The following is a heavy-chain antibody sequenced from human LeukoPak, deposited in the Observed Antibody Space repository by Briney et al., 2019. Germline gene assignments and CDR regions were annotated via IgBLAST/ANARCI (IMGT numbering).Heavy chain of an antibody. CDR3: ARVGVSWGGFDI. CDR2: IKGDGSIT. Sequence: PGGSLRLSCAASGFTLRTYWVYWVRQAPGKGLGWVSRIKGDGSITNYADSVRGRFTISRDNARNTVFLQMNSLRGEYTAVYYCARVGVSWGGFDIWGQGTMVTVSS. CDR1: GFTLRTYW. D-gene: IGHD3-3*01. J-gene: IGHJ3*02. V-gene: IGHV3-74*01.